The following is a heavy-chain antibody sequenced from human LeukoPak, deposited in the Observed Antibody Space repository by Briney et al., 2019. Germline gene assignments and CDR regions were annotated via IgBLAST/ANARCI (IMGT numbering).Heavy chain of an antibody. CDR1: GGTFSSYA. Sequence: SVKVSCKASGGTFSSYAISWVRQAPGQGLEWMGGIIPIFGTANYAQKFQGRVTITTDESTSTAYMELSSLRSEDTAVYYCARSWGPKDRFDYWGQGTLVTVSS. CDR2: IIPIFGTA. J-gene: IGHJ4*02. CDR3: ARSWGPKDRFDY. D-gene: IGHD7-27*01. V-gene: IGHV1-69*05.